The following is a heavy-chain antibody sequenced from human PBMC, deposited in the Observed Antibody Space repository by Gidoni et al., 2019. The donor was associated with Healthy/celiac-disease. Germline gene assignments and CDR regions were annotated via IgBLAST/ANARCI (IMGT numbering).Heavy chain of an antibody. Sequence: QVQLVESGGGVVQPGRSLRLSCAASGFTFSSYAMHWVRQAPGKGLEWVAVISYDGSNKYYADSVKGRFTISRDNSKNTLYLQMNSLRAEDTAVYYCARDRYNWNYGWFDPRGQGTLVTVSS. V-gene: IGHV3-30-3*01. CDR3: ARDRYNWNYGWFDP. D-gene: IGHD1-7*01. CDR2: ISYDGSNK. J-gene: IGHJ5*02. CDR1: GFTFSSYA.